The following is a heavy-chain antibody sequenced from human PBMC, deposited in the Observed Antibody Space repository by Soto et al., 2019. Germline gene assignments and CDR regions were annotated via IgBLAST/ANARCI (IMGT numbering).Heavy chain of an antibody. CDR3: ASRNFYDTSIWFHX. CDR1: GYSFTNYW. V-gene: IGHV5-51*01. D-gene: IGHD3-22*01. J-gene: IGHJ5*01. CDR2: MYPDDSDT. Sequence: VESLKITCKTSGYSFTNYWIGWVRQRPGKGLELMVIMYPDDSDTRYRPSFQGQVTISAYKSIKTAYLRWSSIKASETAIYYCASRNFYDTSIWFHXWRQGTLVTISX.